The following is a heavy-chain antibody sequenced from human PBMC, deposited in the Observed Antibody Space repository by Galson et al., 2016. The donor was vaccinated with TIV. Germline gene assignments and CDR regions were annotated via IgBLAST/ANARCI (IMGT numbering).Heavy chain of an antibody. Sequence: QSGAEVTKPGDSLKISCKGSGYSFTSYWIAWVRQMPGKGLELMGVIHPGDSDTRYSPSFQGQVSISADRSISTPYLQWSSLKASDTAMYYCAKQLDFDQRVLDAFHIWGQGTTVTVSS. CDR3: AKQLDFDQRVLDAFHI. V-gene: IGHV5-51*01. CDR1: GYSFTSYW. J-gene: IGHJ3*02. CDR2: IHPGDSDT. D-gene: IGHD3-9*01.